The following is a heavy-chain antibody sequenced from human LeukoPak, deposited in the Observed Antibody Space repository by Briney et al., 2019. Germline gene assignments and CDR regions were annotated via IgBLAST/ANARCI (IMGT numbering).Heavy chain of an antibody. Sequence: SETLSLTRTVSGGSISSYYCSWIRQPPRKGLEWVGYIYYSVSTNYNPSLKSRDTISVDTSKNQFSLKVSPVTAADTAVYYCASNCYGSGSLDYWGKGNLVTVS. J-gene: IGHJ4*02. CDR3: ASNCYGSGSLDY. CDR1: GGSISSYY. D-gene: IGHD3-10*01. V-gene: IGHV4-59*08. CDR2: IYYSVST.